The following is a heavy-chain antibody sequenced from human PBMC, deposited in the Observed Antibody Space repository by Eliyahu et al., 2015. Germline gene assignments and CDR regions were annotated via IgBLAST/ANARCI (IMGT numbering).Heavy chain of an antibody. CDR3: ARGLIGPNYYGSGSYDPSEIWFDP. V-gene: IGHV4-59*01. CDR1: GGSISSYX. J-gene: IGHJ5*02. D-gene: IGHD3-10*01. Sequence: QVQLQESGPGLVKPSETLSLTCTVSGGSISSYXWXWIRQPPGKGLEWIGYIYYSGSTNYNPSLKSRVTISVDTSKNQFSLKLSSVTAADTAVYYCARGLIGPNYYGSGSYDPSEIWFDPWGQGTLVTVSS. CDR2: IYYSGST.